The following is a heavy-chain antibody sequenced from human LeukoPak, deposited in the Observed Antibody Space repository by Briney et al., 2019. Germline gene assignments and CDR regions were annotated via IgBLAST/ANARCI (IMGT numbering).Heavy chain of an antibody. V-gene: IGHV3-53*01. CDR2: IYSDNT. J-gene: IGHJ5*02. CDR3: ARDNSVRDEAWWFNP. D-gene: IGHD5-24*01. Sequence: GGSLRLSCTVSGFTVSSNSMNWVRQAPGKGLEWVSFIYSDNTHYSDSVKGRFTISRDNSKNTLYLQMNSLRAEDTAVYYCARDNSVRDEAWWFNPWGQGTLVTVSS. CDR1: GFTVSSNS.